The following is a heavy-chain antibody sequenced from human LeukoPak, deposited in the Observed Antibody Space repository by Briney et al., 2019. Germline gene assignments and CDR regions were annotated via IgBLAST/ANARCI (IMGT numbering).Heavy chain of an antibody. CDR2: SYTSGST. Sequence: PSETLSLTCTVSGGSISSGSYYWSWIRQPAGKGLEWIGRSYTSGSTNYHPSLRSRVTISVDTSKNQFSLKLSSVTAADTAVYYCARVHLIAAAWDKAFDIWGQGTMVTVSS. CDR1: GGSISSGSYY. J-gene: IGHJ3*02. D-gene: IGHD6-13*01. CDR3: ARVHLIAAAWDKAFDI. V-gene: IGHV4-61*02.